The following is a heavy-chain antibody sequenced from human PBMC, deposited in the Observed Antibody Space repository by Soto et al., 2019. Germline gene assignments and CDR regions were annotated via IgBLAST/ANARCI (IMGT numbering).Heavy chain of an antibody. CDR3: ARGRGSGRYYCY. V-gene: IGHV4-34*01. J-gene: IGHJ4*02. Sequence: SETLSLTCAVYGGSFSGYYWSWIRQPPGKGLEWIGEINHSGSTNYNPSLKSRVTISVDTSKNQFSLKLSSVTAADTAVYYCARGRGSGRYYCYWGQGSLVT. D-gene: IGHD3-10*01. CDR1: GGSFSGYY. CDR2: INHSGST.